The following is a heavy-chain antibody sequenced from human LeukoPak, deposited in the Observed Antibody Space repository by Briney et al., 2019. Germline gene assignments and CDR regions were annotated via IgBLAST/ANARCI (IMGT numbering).Heavy chain of an antibody. Sequence: SETLSLTCTVSGGSISNYYWSWIRQPPGKGLEWVGYIYYSGSTNYNPSLKSRVTISVDTSKNQFSLKLSSVTAADTAVYYCARVAHCSSTTCYQGIFDYWGQGTLVTVSS. D-gene: IGHD2-2*01. CDR2: IYYSGST. J-gene: IGHJ4*02. V-gene: IGHV4-59*01. CDR3: ARVAHCSSTTCYQGIFDY. CDR1: GGSISNYY.